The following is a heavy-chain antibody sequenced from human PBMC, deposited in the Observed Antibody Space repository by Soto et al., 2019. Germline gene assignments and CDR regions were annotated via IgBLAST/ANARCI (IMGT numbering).Heavy chain of an antibody. CDR2: INHSGST. Sequence: QVQLQQWGAGLLKPSETLSLTCAVYGGSFSGYYWSWIRQPPGKGLEWIGEINHSGSTNYNPSLKGRGTIAVGTSKNQFSLKLSSVTAADTAVYYCARDYYDSSGRPTIDYWGQGTLVTVSS. CDR3: ARDYYDSSGRPTIDY. D-gene: IGHD3-22*01. CDR1: GGSFSGYY. V-gene: IGHV4-34*01. J-gene: IGHJ4*02.